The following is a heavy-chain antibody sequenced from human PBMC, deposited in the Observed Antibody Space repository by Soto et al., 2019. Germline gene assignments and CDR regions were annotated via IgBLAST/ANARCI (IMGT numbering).Heavy chain of an antibody. Sequence: GGSLRLSCSASGFSLSNSGMFWVRQAPGKGLEWISYISRSHSAIYYADSVKGRFTMSRDNAKNSLFLQMNSLRDEDRAVYYFAREGANGYSTYYLETWGKGDTVTVAS. CDR2: ISRSHSAI. D-gene: IGHD4-4*01. J-gene: IGHJ6*04. CDR1: GFSLSNSG. CDR3: AREGANGYSTYYLET. V-gene: IGHV3-48*02.